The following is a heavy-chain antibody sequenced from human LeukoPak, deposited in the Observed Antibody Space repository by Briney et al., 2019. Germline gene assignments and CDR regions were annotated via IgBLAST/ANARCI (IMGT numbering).Heavy chain of an antibody. V-gene: IGHV1-8*01. D-gene: IGHD2-2*02. CDR2: MNPNSGNT. J-gene: IGHJ4*02. CDR3: ARSPCSSTSCYKDY. CDR1: GYTFTSYD. Sequence: ASVKVSCKASGYTFTSYDINWVRQATGQGLEWMGWMNPNSGNTGYAQKFQGRVTITRNTSISTAYMELSSLRSEDTAVYYCARSPCSSTSCYKDYWGQGTLVTVSS.